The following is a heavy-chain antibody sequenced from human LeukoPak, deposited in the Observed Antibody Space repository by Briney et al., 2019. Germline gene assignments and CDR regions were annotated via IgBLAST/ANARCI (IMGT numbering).Heavy chain of an antibody. CDR1: GFTFSSYS. Sequence: GGSLRLSCAASGFTFSSYSMNWVRQAPGRGLEWVSSISSSSSYIYYADSVKGRFTISRDNAKNSLYLQMNSLRAEDTAVYYCAREYGDYGFDYWGQGTLVTVSS. J-gene: IGHJ4*02. V-gene: IGHV3-21*01. CDR2: ISSSSSYI. CDR3: AREYGDYGFDY. D-gene: IGHD4-17*01.